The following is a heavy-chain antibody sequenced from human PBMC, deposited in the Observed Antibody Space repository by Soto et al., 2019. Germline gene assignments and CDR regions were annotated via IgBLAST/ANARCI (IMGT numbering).Heavy chain of an antibody. Sequence: HPGGSLRLSCAASGFTFSSYAMSWVRQAPGKGLEWVSAISGSGGSTYYADSVKGRFTISRDNSKNTLYLQMNSLRAEDTAVYYCTNAGDSSGWPSYWYFDLWGRGTLVTVSS. D-gene: IGHD6-19*01. J-gene: IGHJ2*01. V-gene: IGHV3-23*01. CDR3: TNAGDSSGWPSYWYFDL. CDR1: GFTFSSYA. CDR2: ISGSGGST.